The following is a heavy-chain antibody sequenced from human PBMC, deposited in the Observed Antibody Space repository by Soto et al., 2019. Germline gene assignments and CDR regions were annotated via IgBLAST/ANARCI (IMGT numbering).Heavy chain of an antibody. V-gene: IGHV4-59*01. J-gene: IGHJ6*02. D-gene: IGHD7-27*01. CDR3: ARATGYYYYGMDV. CDR1: GGSISSYY. CDR2: IYYSGST. Sequence: QVQLQESGPGLVKPSETLSLTCTVSGGSISSYYWSWIRQPPGKGLEWIGYIYYSGSTNYNPSLNSRVTISVDTSKNQFSLKLSSVTAADTAVYYCARATGYYYYGMDVWGQGTTVTVSS.